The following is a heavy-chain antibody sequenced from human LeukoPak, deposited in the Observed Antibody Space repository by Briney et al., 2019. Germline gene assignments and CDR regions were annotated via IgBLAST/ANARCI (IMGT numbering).Heavy chain of an antibody. CDR1: GGSINSGDHS. V-gene: IGHV4-30-2*01. CDR2: IYRSGST. D-gene: IGHD1-26*01. CDR3: ARGASYGRSDFDF. Sequence: SETLSLTCAVSGGSINSGDHSWSWIRQPPGKGLEWIGYIYRSGSTYYNPSLKSRVFISIDRSNNQFSLRLTSVTAADTAVYYCARGASYGRSDFDFWGRGTLVIVSS. J-gene: IGHJ4*02.